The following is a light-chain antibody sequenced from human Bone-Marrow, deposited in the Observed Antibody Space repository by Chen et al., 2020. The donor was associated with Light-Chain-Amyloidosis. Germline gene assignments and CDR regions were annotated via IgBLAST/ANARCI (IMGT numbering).Light chain of an antibody. V-gene: IGLV3-25*03. Sequence: SYELTQPPSVSVSPGQTSRITCSGDALPKHYAYWYQQKPGQAPVLVICKDTERPSGIPERFSGSSSGTTVTLTISGVQAEDEADYYCQSADSSDVGVFGGGTKLTVL. J-gene: IGLJ3*02. CDR1: ALPKHY. CDR3: QSADSSDVGV. CDR2: KDT.